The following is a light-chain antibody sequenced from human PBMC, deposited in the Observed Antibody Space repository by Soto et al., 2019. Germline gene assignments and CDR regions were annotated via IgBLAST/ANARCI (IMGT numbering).Light chain of an antibody. J-gene: IGLJ2*01. CDR3: SSYAGSNNFGV. CDR2: EVS. CDR1: SSDVGGYNY. Sequence: QSALTQPPSASGSPGQLVTISCTGTSSDVGGYNYVSWYQQHPGKAPKLMIYEVSKRPSGVPDRFSGSKSGNTASLTVSGLQAEDEADYYCSSYAGSNNFGVFGGGTQLTVL. V-gene: IGLV2-8*01.